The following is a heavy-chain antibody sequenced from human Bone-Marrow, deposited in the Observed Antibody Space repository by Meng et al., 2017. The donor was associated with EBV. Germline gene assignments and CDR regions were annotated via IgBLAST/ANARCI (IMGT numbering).Heavy chain of an antibody. J-gene: IGHJ5*02. CDR3: ASGAQYSSYNWFDP. D-gene: IGHD2-21*01. Sequence: QVQLVESGXGVVQPGRSXRLSCAASGFTFSSYAMHWVRQAPGKGLEWVAVISYDGSNKYYADSVKGRFTISRDNSKNTLYLQMNSLRAEDTAVYYCASGAQYSSYNWFDPWGQGTLVNVSS. CDR2: ISYDGSNK. V-gene: IGHV3-30-3*01. CDR1: GFTFSSYA.